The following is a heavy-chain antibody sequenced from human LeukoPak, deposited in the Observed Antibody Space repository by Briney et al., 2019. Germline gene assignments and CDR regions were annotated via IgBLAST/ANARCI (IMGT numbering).Heavy chain of an antibody. CDR2: ISSSSSTI. CDR1: GFTFSSYS. CDR3: ARVGRVITMVRGVIKRADYYYMDV. Sequence: GGSLRLSCAASGFTFSSYSMNWVRQAPGKGLEWVSSISSSSSTIYYADSVKGRFTISRDNAKNSLYLQMNSLRAEDTAVYYCARVGRVITMVRGVIKRADYYYMDVWGKGTTVTVSS. J-gene: IGHJ6*03. V-gene: IGHV3-48*01. D-gene: IGHD3-10*01.